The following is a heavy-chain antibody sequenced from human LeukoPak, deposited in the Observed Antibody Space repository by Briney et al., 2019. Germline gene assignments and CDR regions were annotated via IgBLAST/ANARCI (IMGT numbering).Heavy chain of an antibody. CDR2: ISAYNGYT. D-gene: IGHD6-13*01. CDR3: ATIAAAENYFDY. V-gene: IGHV1-18*01. Sequence: ASVKVSCKASGYTFTSYGISWVRQAPGQGLEWMGWISAYNGYTDYAQKLQGRVTMTTDTSTSTAYMELRSLRSDDTAVYYCATIAAAENYFDYWGQGTLVTVSS. CDR1: GYTFTSYG. J-gene: IGHJ4*02.